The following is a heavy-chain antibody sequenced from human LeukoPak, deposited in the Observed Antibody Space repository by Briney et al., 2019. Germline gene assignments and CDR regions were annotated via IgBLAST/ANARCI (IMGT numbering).Heavy chain of an antibody. D-gene: IGHD3-3*01. CDR3: ARAGGFFSPFGY. CDR2: IYY. V-gene: IGHV4-31*03. Sequence: SQTLSLTCTVSGGSISSGGYYWSWLRQHPGKGLEWIGYIYYNPSLKSRVTISVDTSKNQFSLKLSSVTAADTAVYYCARAGGFFSPFGYWGQGTLVTVSS. J-gene: IGHJ4*02. CDR1: GGSISSGGYY.